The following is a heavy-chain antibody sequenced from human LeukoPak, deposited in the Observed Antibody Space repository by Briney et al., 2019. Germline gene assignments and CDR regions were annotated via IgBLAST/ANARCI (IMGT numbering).Heavy chain of an antibody. Sequence: PSETLSLTCTVSGGSISSSTYYWGWIRQPPGKGLEWIGTIYYSGSTYYNPSLKSRVTISVDTSKNQFSLKLSSATAADTAVFYCARTQTVHDAFDIWGQGTMVTVSS. J-gene: IGHJ3*02. CDR3: ARTQTVHDAFDI. CDR2: IYYSGST. V-gene: IGHV4-39*01. CDR1: GGSISSSTYY. D-gene: IGHD1-1*01.